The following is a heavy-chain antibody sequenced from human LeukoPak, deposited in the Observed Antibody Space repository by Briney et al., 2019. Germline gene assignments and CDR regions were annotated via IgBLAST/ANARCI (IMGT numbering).Heavy chain of an antibody. Sequence: GGSLRLSCAASGFTFSGYAMSWVRQAPGKGLEWVSAISGSGGSTYYADSVKGRFTISRDNSKNTLYLQMNSLRAEDTAVYYCAKDSTYDYVWGSYRFAPRFDYWGQGTLVTVSS. D-gene: IGHD3-16*02. CDR1: GFTFSGYA. V-gene: IGHV3-23*01. CDR3: AKDSTYDYVWGSYRFAPRFDY. J-gene: IGHJ4*02. CDR2: ISGSGGST.